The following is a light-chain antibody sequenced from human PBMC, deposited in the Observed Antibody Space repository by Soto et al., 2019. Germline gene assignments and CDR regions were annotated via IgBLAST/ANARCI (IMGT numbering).Light chain of an antibody. CDR3: ETWDSPLVV. CDR2: LEGSGSY. Sequence: QSVLTQSSSASASLGSSVKLTCTLSSGHSSYIIAWHQQQPGKAPRYLMKLEGSGSYNKGSGVPDRFSGSSSGADRYLTISNLQSEDEADYYCETWDSPLVVFGGGTKLTVL. J-gene: IGLJ2*01. CDR1: SGHSSYI. V-gene: IGLV4-60*03.